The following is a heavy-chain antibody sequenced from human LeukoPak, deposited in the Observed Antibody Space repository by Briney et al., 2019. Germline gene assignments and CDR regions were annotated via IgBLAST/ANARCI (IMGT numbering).Heavy chain of an antibody. D-gene: IGHD4-23*01. V-gene: IGHV3-48*03. Sequence: GGSLRLSCAASGFTFSSYELHWVRQAPGRGLEWVSYISSSGSTIYYADSVKGRFTISRDNAKNSLYLQMNSLRAEDTAVYYCARDYGGSSPFDYWGQGTLVTVSS. CDR1: GFTFSSYE. CDR3: ARDYGGSSPFDY. CDR2: ISSSGSTI. J-gene: IGHJ4*02.